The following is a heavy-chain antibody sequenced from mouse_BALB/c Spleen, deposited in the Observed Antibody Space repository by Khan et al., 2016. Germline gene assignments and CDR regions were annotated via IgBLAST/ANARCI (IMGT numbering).Heavy chain of an antibody. V-gene: IGHV9-3*02. CDR1: GYTFTNYG. D-gene: IGHD1-1*02. CDR3: AREGFFGSYGDY. J-gene: IGHJ2*01. Sequence: QIQLVQSGPELKKPGETVKISCKASGYTFTNYGMYWVKQAPGKGLKWMGWINTNTGEPTYAEEFKGRFAFSLETSASTAYLQINNLKNEDTATFFCAREGFFGSYGDYWGQGTTLTVSS. CDR2: INTNTGEP.